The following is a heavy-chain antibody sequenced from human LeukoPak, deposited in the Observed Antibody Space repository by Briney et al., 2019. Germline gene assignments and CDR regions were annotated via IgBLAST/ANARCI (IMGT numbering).Heavy chain of an antibody. V-gene: IGHV1-69*04. CDR1: GGTFSSYA. Sequence: ASVKVSCKASGGTFSSYAISWVRQAPGQGLEWMGRIIPILGVANYAQKFQGRVTITADKSTSTAYMELSSLRSEDTAVYYCARTHSGNFDCWGQGTLVTVSS. D-gene: IGHD1-26*01. CDR3: ARTHSGNFDC. J-gene: IGHJ4*02. CDR2: IIPILGVA.